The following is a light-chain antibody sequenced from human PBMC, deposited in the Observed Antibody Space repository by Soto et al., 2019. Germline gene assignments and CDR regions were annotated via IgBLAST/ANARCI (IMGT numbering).Light chain of an antibody. CDR2: DAS. Sequence: EIVLKQYPATPSVSRGERPSLSCRASQSVSSYCAWYQQKPGQAPRLLIYDASNRATGIPARFSVSGSGTYFPLTISSVEPEEFAVYYCQRRSNWPTFGPGTRLEIK. CDR3: QRRSNWPT. CDR1: QSVSSY. V-gene: IGKV3-11*01. J-gene: IGKJ5*01.